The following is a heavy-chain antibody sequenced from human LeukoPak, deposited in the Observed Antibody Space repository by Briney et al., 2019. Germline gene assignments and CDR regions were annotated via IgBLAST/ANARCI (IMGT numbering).Heavy chain of an antibody. V-gene: IGHV4-59*01. Sequence: SETLSLTCTVSGGSIGSYYWSWIRQPPAQGLEWIGYIYYSGSTNYNPSLKSRVTISVDTSKTQFSLKLSSVTAADTAVYYCARGFRVTGYVFDYWGQGTLVTVSS. CDR3: ARGFRVTGYVFDY. CDR2: IYYSGST. J-gene: IGHJ4*02. CDR1: GGSIGSYY. D-gene: IGHD3-9*01.